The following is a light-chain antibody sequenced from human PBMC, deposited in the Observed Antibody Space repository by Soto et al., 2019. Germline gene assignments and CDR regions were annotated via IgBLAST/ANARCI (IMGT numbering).Light chain of an antibody. CDR3: QSYASSLNGCV. CDR1: SSNIGADLA. J-gene: IGLJ1*01. V-gene: IGLV1-40*01. CDR2: GDN. Sequence: QSVLTQPPSVSGAPGRRGTISCTGSSSNIGADLAVHWYQQLPGTAPKLLIYGDNNRPSGVPDRFSGSKSGTSASLAITGLQAEYEADYFCQSYASSLNGCVFGTGTKLTVL.